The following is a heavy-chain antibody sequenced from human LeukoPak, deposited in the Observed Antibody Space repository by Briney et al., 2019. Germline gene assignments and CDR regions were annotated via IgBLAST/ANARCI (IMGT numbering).Heavy chain of an antibody. CDR2: ISYDGSNK. Sequence: GGSLRLSCAASGFTFSSYGMHWVRQAPGKGLEWVAVISYDGSNKYYADSLKGRFTISRDNARNSLYLQMNSLRAEDTAVYYCARSEWVGITTSWFDSWGQGTLVTVSS. CDR3: ARSEWVGITTSWFDS. V-gene: IGHV3-30*03. CDR1: GFTFSSYG. D-gene: IGHD3-22*01. J-gene: IGHJ5*01.